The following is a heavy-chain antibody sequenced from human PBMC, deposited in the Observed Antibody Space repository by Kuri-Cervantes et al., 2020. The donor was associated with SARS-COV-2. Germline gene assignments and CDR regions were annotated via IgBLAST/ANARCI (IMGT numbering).Heavy chain of an antibody. J-gene: IGHJ4*02. CDR1: GFTFSGHW. CDR3: ARASFFRAVAGNFDY. Sequence: GESLKISCAASGFTFSGHWIHWVRRAPGKGLVWVSRINPDGSYTNNADSVKGRFTLSRDNAKNMLFLQMNSLRAEDTAVYYCARASFFRAVAGNFDYWGQGTLVTVSS. V-gene: IGHV3-74*01. D-gene: IGHD6-19*01. CDR2: INPDGSYT.